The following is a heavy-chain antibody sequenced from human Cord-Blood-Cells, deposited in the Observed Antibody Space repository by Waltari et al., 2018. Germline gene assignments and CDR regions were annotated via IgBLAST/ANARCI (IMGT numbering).Heavy chain of an antibody. CDR1: GGSFSGYY. Sequence: QVQLQQRGAGLLKPPETLSLTCAVYGGSFSGYYWSWIRQPLGKGLEWIGEINHSGSTNYNPSLKSRVTIAVDTSKNQFSLKLSSVTAADTAVYYCARGPDYWGQGTLVTVSS. J-gene: IGHJ4*02. V-gene: IGHV4-34*01. CDR2: INHSGST. CDR3: ARGPDY.